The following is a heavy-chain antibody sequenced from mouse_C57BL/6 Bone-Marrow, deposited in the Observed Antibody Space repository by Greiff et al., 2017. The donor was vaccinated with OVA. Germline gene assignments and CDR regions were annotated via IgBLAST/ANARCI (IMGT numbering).Heavy chain of an antibody. CDR1: GYTFTSYG. J-gene: IGHJ2*01. CDR2: IYPRSGNT. V-gene: IGHV1-81*01. Sequence: VQLQQSGAELARPGASVKLSCKASGYTFTSYGISWVKQRTGQGLEWIGEIYPRSGNTYYNEKFKGKATLTADKSSSTAYMELRSLTSEDSAVYFCASPWGFEYWGQGTTLTVSS. CDR3: ASPWGFEY. D-gene: IGHD4-1*01.